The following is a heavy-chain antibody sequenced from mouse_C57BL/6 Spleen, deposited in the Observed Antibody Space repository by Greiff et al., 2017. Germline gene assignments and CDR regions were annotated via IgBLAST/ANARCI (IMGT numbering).Heavy chain of an antibody. CDR1: GYTFTSYW. Sequence: QVQLQQPGAELVRPGSSVKLSCKASGYTFTSYWMDWVKQRPGQGLEWIGNIYPSDSETHYNQKFKDKATLTVDKSSSTAYMQISSLTSEDSAVYFCARRKDLGAKDYLGQGTSVTVSS. CDR2: IYPSDSET. J-gene: IGHJ4*01. V-gene: IGHV1-61*01. D-gene: IGHD3-3*01. CDR3: ARRKDLGAKDY.